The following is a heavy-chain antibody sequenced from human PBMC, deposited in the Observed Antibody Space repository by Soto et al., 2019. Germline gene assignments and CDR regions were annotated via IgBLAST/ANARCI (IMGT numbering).Heavy chain of an antibody. CDR2: MYSGGST. D-gene: IGHD2-15*01. J-gene: IGHJ2*01. Sequence: EVQLVESGGGLVQPGGSLRLSCAASGFTVSSNYMSWVRQAPGKGLEWVSVMYSGGSTYYADSVKGRFTISRHNFKNTLDLQMNSLRVEDTAVYYCATIYCSGGSCYNSWYFDLWGRGTLVTISS. CDR1: GFTVSSNY. CDR3: ATIYCSGGSCYNSWYFDL. V-gene: IGHV3-53*04.